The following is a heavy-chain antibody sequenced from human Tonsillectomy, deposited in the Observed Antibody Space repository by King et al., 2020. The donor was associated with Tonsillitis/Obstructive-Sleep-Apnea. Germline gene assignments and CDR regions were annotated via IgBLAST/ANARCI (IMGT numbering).Heavy chain of an antibody. J-gene: IGHJ4*02. V-gene: IGHV1-69*11. CDR1: GGTFRSYA. CDR3: ARGYGGNRGNFDY. D-gene: IGHD4-23*01. CDR2: IIPILDTA. Sequence: QMVQSGAEVKKPGSSVKVSCQASGGTFRSYAISWVRQAPGQGLEWMGRIIPILDTANYAQKFQGRVTITADESTSTAYMELNSLRSEDTAVYYCARGYGGNRGNFDYWGQGTLVTVSS.